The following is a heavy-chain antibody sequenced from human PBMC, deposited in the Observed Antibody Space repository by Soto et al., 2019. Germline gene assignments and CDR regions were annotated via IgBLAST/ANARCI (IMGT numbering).Heavy chain of an antibody. Sequence: QPGGSLRLSCAASGFTSSSYGMHWVRQAPGKGLEWVAVISYDGSNKYYADSVKGRFTISRDNSKNTLYLQMNSLRAEDTAVYYCAKDHRDSSGYPRPHYYYYYGMDVWGQGTTVTVSS. CDR3: AKDHRDSSGYPRPHYYYYYGMDV. CDR1: GFTSSSYG. CDR2: ISYDGSNK. V-gene: IGHV3-30*18. D-gene: IGHD3-22*01. J-gene: IGHJ6*02.